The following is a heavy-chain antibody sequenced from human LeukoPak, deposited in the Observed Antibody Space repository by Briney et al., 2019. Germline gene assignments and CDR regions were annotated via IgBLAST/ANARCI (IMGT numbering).Heavy chain of an antibody. CDR1: GFTFTNAW. V-gene: IGHV3-48*02. CDR3: ARDEAYSGTYAVT. J-gene: IGHJ5*02. D-gene: IGHD1-26*01. CDR2: ISSSSGTI. Sequence: GGSLRLSCAASGFTFTNAWMSWVRQAPGKGLEWVSYISSSSGTIHYADSVKGRFTISRDNAKNLLFLQMDSLRDEDTAVYYCARDEAYSGTYAVTWGQGTLVTVSS.